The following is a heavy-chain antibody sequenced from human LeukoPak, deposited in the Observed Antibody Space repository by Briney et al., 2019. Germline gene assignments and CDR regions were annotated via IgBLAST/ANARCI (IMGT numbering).Heavy chain of an antibody. CDR3: AKDSWSGYPGDY. V-gene: IGHV3-64D*06. CDR2: ISSNGGST. Sequence: HPGGSLRLSCSASGFTLSSYAMHWVRQAPGEGLEYVSAISSNGGSTYYADSVKGRFTISRDNSKNTLDLQMRSLRTEDTAVYYCAKDSWSGYPGDYWGQGTLVTVSS. D-gene: IGHD3-3*01. J-gene: IGHJ4*02. CDR1: GFTLSSYA.